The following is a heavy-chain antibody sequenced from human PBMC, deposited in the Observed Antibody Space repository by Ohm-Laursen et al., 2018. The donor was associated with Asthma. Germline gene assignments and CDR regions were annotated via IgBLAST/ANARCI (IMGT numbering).Heavy chain of an antibody. D-gene: IGHD2-21*01. Sequence: TLSLTCPVSGGSISSYYWSWIRQPPGKGLEWIGYIYYSGSTNYNPSLKSRVTISVDTSKNQFSLKLSSVTAADTAVYYCARGGCGGDCYQIDYWGQGTLVTVSS. CDR2: IYYSGST. CDR1: GGSISSYY. CDR3: ARGGCGGDCYQIDY. V-gene: IGHV4-59*01. J-gene: IGHJ4*02.